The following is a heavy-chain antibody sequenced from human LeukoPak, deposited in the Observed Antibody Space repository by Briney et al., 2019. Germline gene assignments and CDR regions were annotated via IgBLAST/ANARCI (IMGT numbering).Heavy chain of an antibody. CDR2: IYYSGST. CDR1: GGSTSSSSYY. Sequence: SETLSLTCTVSGGSTSSSSYYWGWIRQPPGKGLEWIGSIYYSGSTYYNPSLKSRVTISVDTSKNQFSLKLSSVTAADTAVYYCARITIFGGNYFDYWGQGTLVTVSS. J-gene: IGHJ4*02. V-gene: IGHV4-39*01. D-gene: IGHD3-3*01. CDR3: ARITIFGGNYFDY.